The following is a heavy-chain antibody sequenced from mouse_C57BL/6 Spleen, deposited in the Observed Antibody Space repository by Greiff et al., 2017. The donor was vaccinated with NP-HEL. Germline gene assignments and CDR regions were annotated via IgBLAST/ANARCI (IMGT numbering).Heavy chain of an antibody. CDR2: IRNKANNHAT. Sequence: EVMLVESGGGLVQPGGSMKLSCAASGFTFSDAWMDWVRQSPEKGLEWVAEIRNKANNHATYYAESVKGRFTISRDDSKSSVYLQMNSLRAEDTGIYYCTGSGVHYYGSSYFDYWGQGTTLTVSS. V-gene: IGHV6-6*01. J-gene: IGHJ2*01. D-gene: IGHD1-1*01. CDR1: GFTFSDAW. CDR3: TGSGVHYYGSSYFDY.